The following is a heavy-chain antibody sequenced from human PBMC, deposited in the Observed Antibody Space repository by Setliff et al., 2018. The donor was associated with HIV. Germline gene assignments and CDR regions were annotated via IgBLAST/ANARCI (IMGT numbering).Heavy chain of an antibody. D-gene: IGHD3-10*01. CDR1: GFTFTRYY. J-gene: IGHJ4*02. CDR2: INPSGDST. V-gene: IGHV1-46*03. Sequence: ASVKVSCKASGFTFTRYYRHWVRQAPGQGLEWMGIINPSGDSTTYAQKFQGRVTMTRDTSTSTVYMELSSLRSEDTAVYFCVRSYYGSGSYQGVLDYWGQGTLVTVSS. CDR3: VRSYYGSGSYQGVLDY.